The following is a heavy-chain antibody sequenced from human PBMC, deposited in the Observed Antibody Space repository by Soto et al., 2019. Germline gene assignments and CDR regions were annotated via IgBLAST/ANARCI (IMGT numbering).Heavy chain of an antibody. J-gene: IGHJ6*02. D-gene: IGHD4-17*01. CDR1: GFTFSSYG. V-gene: IGHV3-30*18. Sequence: GGSLRLSCAASGFTFSSYGMHWVRQAPGKGLEWVAVISYDGSNKYYADSVKGRFTISRDNSKNTLYLQMNSLRAEDTAVYYCAKDGAYGDYDYYGMDVWGQGTTVTVSS. CDR2: ISYDGSNK. CDR3: AKDGAYGDYDYYGMDV.